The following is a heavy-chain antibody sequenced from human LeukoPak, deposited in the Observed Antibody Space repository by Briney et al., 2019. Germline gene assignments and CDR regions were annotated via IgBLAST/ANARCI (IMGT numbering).Heavy chain of an antibody. CDR3: AALPTGYQNFDY. D-gene: IGHD3-9*01. Sequence: GGSLGLSCAASGFTFSSYGVSWVRQAPGKGLEWVSTNSGSGGSTYYADSVKGRFTISRDNSKNTLFLQMHSLRAEDTAVYYCAALPTGYQNFDYWGQGTLVTVSS. CDR1: GFTFSSYG. J-gene: IGHJ4*02. CDR2: NSGSGGST. V-gene: IGHV3-23*01.